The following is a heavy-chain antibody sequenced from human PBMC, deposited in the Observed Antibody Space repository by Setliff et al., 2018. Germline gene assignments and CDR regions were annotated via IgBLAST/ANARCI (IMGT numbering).Heavy chain of an antibody. Sequence: GASVKVSCKASGYTFTSYYMHWVRQAPGQGLEWMGIINPSGGSTSYAQKFQGRVTMTRDTSTSTVYMELSSLRSEDTAVYYWGGVGGGGYYDILTGRPIYYYGMDVWGQGTTVTVSS. V-gene: IGHV1-46*01. D-gene: IGHD3-9*01. CDR3: GGVGGGGYYDILTGRPIYYYGMDV. CDR1: GYTFTSYY. CDR2: INPSGGST. J-gene: IGHJ6*02.